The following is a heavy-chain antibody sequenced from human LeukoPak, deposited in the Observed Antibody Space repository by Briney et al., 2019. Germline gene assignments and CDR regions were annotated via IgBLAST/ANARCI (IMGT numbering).Heavy chain of an antibody. CDR3: ARRREGDYGDYDYGMDV. Sequence: SETLSLTCTVSDGSISSRSYYWGWIRQPPGKGLEWIGSIYYSGSTYYNPSLKSRVTISVDTSKNQFSLKLSSVTAADTAVYYCARRREGDYGDYDYGMDVWGQGTTVTVSS. V-gene: IGHV4-39*01. CDR2: IYYSGST. J-gene: IGHJ6*02. CDR1: DGSISSRSYY. D-gene: IGHD4-17*01.